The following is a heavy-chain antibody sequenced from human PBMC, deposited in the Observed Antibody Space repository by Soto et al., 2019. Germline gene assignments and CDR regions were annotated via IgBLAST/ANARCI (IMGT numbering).Heavy chain of an antibody. CDR1: GFTFSSYS. CDR2: ISSSSSYI. CDR3: ARDRRYYYGSGTWDY. Sequence: GGSLRLSCAASGFTFSSYSMNWVRQAPGKGLEWVSSISSSSSYIYYADSVKGRFTISRDNAKNSLYLQMNSLRAEDTAVYYCARDRRYYYGSGTWDYWGQGTLVTVSS. D-gene: IGHD3-10*01. J-gene: IGHJ4*02. V-gene: IGHV3-21*01.